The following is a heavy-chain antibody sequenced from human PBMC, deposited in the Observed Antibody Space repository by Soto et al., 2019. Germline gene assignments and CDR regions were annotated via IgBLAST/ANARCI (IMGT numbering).Heavy chain of an antibody. CDR2: IYSGGST. CDR3: SLDPWAADY. Sequence: EVQLVESGGGLVQPGGSLRLSCAASGFTVSTKYMSWVRQAPGKGLEWVSVIYSGGSTFYADSVRGRFTISRDNSKNTVNLQMSSLRAEDTSVYYCSLDPWAADYWGHGTLVTDSS. D-gene: IGHD3-16*01. V-gene: IGHV3-66*01. CDR1: GFTVSTKY. J-gene: IGHJ4*01.